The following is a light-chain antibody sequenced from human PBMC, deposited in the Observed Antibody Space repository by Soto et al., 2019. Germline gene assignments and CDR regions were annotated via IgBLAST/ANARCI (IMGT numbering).Light chain of an antibody. J-gene: IGKJ4*01. V-gene: IGKV1-5*01. Sequence: DIQMTQSPSTLSASVGDRVTITCRASQSIGGWLAWYQQKPGKAPRLLIYDASSLKSGVPSRFSGSGSGTEFTLTISSLQPDDFATYYCQQHSDFALTFGGGTKVEIK. CDR3: QQHSDFALT. CDR1: QSIGGW. CDR2: DAS.